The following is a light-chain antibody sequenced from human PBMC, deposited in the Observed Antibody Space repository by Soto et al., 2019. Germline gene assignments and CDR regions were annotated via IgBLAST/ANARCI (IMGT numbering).Light chain of an antibody. CDR3: SSHTSVNTRV. V-gene: IGLV1-40*01. Sequence: QSVLTQPPSVSGAPGQRVTISCTGSSSNIGAGYDVHWYQQLPGTAPKLLIYGNSNRPSGVPDRFSGSKSGTSASLAITGLQAEDEADYYCSSHTSVNTRVFGTGTKLTVL. CDR2: GNS. J-gene: IGLJ1*01. CDR1: SSNIGAGYD.